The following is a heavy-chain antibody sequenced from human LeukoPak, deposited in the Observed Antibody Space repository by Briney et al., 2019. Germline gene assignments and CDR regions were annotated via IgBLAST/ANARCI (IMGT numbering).Heavy chain of an antibody. CDR2: ISRSGGST. CDR1: GFTFSNYA. J-gene: IGHJ6*03. Sequence: GGSLRLSCAAPGFTFSNYAINWVRQAPGKGLEWVSSISRSGGSTFYADSVKGRFTISRDNSKSTLYLQMRSLRAEDTAVYDCAKAPRFGDHATEYYYYYMDVWGKGTTVTVSS. CDR3: AKAPRFGDHATEYYYYYMDV. V-gene: IGHV3-23*01. D-gene: IGHD3-3*01.